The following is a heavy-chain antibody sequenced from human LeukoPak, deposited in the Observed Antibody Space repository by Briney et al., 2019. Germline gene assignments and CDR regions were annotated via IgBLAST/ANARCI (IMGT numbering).Heavy chain of an antibody. CDR2: IYSGGST. Sequence: GGSLRLSCAASGFTVSSNYMSWVRQAPGRGLEWVSVIYSGGSTYYAGSVKGRFTISRDNSKNTLYLQMNSLRAEDTAVYYCARDHWKYYFDYWGQGTLVTVSS. V-gene: IGHV3-66*01. CDR3: ARDHWKYYFDY. J-gene: IGHJ4*02. CDR1: GFTVSSNY. D-gene: IGHD1-1*01.